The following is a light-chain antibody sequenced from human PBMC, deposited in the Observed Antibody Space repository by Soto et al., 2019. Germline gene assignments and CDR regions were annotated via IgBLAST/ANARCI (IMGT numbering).Light chain of an antibody. Sequence: QSALTQPPSVSGSPGQSVAISCTGTSSDVGNYNRVSWYQQPPGTAPKLMIYDVTNRPSGVHDRFSGSKSGNTASLTISGLQADDEADYYCSSYTSSSTYVFGTGTKLTVL. J-gene: IGLJ1*01. CDR3: SSYTSSSTYV. CDR1: SSDVGNYNR. V-gene: IGLV2-18*02. CDR2: DVT.